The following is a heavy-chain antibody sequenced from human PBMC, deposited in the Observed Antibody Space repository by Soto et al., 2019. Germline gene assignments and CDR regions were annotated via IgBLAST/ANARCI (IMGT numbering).Heavy chain of an antibody. CDR1: GYTFSDYY. J-gene: IGHJ4*02. CDR2: INPNSGGT. D-gene: IGHD1-1*01. Sequence: ASVKVSCKASGYTFSDYYIHWVRQAPGQGLEWMGWINPNSGGTKYAPKFQGGVTMTRDTSITTAYMELSRLRSGDTAVYYCAREPATAKPEGVDFWGQGTLVTSPQ. V-gene: IGHV1-2*02. CDR3: AREPATAKPEGVDF.